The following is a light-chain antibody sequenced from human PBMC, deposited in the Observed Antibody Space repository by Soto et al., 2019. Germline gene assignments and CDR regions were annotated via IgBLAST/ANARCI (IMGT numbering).Light chain of an antibody. Sequence: DIQLTQSPSLLSASVGDRFTITCLASHDIITYFAWYHQKPWKAPKLMIYEASTLQSGVPSRFSGSGSGKEFTLTISGLLPEDFATYHCQQLNTLPFTFGQGTRLEIK. J-gene: IGKJ5*01. V-gene: IGKV1-9*01. CDR1: HDIITY. CDR3: QQLNTLPFT. CDR2: EAS.